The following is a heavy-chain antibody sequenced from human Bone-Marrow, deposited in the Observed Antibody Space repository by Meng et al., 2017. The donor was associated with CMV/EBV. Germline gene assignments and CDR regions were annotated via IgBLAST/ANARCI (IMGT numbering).Heavy chain of an antibody. J-gene: IGHJ4*02. CDR3: ARSVKPAIRAVLGY. CDR2: IKQDGSEK. D-gene: IGHD2-2*02. Sequence: GESLKISCAASGFTFSSYWMSWVRQAPGKGLEWVANIKQDGSEKYYVDSVKGRFTISRDNAKNSLYLQLNSLRVEDTAVYYCARSVKPAIRAVLGYWGQGTLVTVSS. V-gene: IGHV3-7*01. CDR1: GFTFSSYW.